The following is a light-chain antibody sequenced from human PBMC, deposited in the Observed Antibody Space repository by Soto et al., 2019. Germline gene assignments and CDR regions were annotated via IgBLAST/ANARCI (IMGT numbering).Light chain of an antibody. CDR3: QQYGSSPVP. V-gene: IGKV3-20*01. Sequence: EIVLTQSPGTLSLSPGERATLSCRASQSVSNNYLAWYQQKPGQAPRLLIYGASSRATGITDRFSGSGSGTDFTLTISRLEPEDLAVYFCQQYGSSPVPFGQGTRLEIK. CDR2: GAS. J-gene: IGKJ5*01. CDR1: QSVSNNY.